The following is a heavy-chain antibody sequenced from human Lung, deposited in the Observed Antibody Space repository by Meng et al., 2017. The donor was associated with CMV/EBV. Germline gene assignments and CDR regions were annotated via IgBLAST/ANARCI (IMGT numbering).Heavy chain of an antibody. Sequence: CAASDSIISNDHMCCVRQHPAEGLEWVGGIRNRANGDTTESAASVKGRFTVSTDDSKNSLNLQMNSLKTEDTAVYYCARDSWGSGDYWGQGTLVTVSS. J-gene: IGHJ4*02. V-gene: IGHV3-72*01. CDR3: ARDSWGSGDY. D-gene: IGHD7-27*01. CDR2: IRNRANGDTT. CDR1: DSIISNDH.